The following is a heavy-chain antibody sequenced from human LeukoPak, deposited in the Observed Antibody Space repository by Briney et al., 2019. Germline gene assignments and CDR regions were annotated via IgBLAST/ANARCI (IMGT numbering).Heavy chain of an antibody. CDR3: NVGSYSTPSFDY. CDR1: GGSISSSSYY. J-gene: IGHJ4*02. V-gene: IGHV4-39*01. CDR2: IYYSGST. D-gene: IGHD1-26*01. Sequence: SETLFLTCTVSGGSISSSSYYWGWIRQPPGKGLEWIGSIYYSGSTYYNPSLKSRVTISVDTSKNQFSLKLSSVTAADTAVYYCNVGSYSTPSFDYWGQGTLVTVSS.